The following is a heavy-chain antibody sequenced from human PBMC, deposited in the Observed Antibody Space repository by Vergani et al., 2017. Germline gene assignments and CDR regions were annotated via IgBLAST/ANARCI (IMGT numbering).Heavy chain of an antibody. CDR2: ISGSGGST. D-gene: IGHD1-26*01. CDR1: GFTFSSYA. CDR3: AKVGVGAKTEGRFNAFDI. V-gene: IGHV3-23*01. Sequence: VQLLESGGGLVQPGGSLRLSCAASGFTFSSYAMSWVRQAPGKGLEWVSAISGSGGSTYYADSVMGRFTISRDNSKNTLYLKMNSLRAEDTAVYYCAKVGVGAKTEGRFNAFDIWGQGTMVTVSS. J-gene: IGHJ3*02.